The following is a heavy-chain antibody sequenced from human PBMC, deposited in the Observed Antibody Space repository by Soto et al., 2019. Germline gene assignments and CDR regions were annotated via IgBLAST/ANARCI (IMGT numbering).Heavy chain of an antibody. Sequence: SGPTLVKPTQTLTLAFTFSCFSLSTLGTCVTWIRQPPGKALEWLALINWDNNEYYNPSLKTRLTISRDTSKNQVVLTMTNVDPVDTATYYCARIPHYSDSYYMDYWGQGTLVTVSS. CDR2: INWDNNE. V-gene: IGHV2-70*01. J-gene: IGHJ4*02. D-gene: IGHD2-21*01. CDR1: CFSLSTLGTC. CDR3: ARIPHYSDSYYMDY.